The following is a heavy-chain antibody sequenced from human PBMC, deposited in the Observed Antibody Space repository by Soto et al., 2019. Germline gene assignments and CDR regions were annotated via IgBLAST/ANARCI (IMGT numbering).Heavy chain of an antibody. J-gene: IGHJ4*02. V-gene: IGHV3-23*01. Sequence: EVQLLESGGGLVQPGGSLRLSCVASGFIFSDYGMSWVRQAPGKGLEWVSIITGAGDITSYADSVRGRFTISRDNSRNTLYLQLNSLRAEDTAVYYCGRPSVSAPGTYWGQGTLVTVSA. CDR2: ITGAGDIT. CDR3: GRPSVSAPGTY. D-gene: IGHD6-13*01. CDR1: GFIFSDYG.